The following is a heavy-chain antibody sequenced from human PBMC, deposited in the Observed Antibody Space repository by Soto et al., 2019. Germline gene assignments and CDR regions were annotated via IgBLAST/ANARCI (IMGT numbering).Heavy chain of an antibody. J-gene: IGHJ6*04. Sequence: SETLSLTCAVSGGSICSHYWSWIRQPPGKGLEWIGYIYYSGSTNYNPSLRSRLTMSVDTSKNQLSLKLNSVTATDTAVYYCARGGLLFGMDVWGKGTTVTVSS. CDR3: ARGGLLFGMDV. CDR2: IYYSGST. V-gene: IGHV4-59*11. CDR1: GGSICSHY. D-gene: IGHD5-18*01.